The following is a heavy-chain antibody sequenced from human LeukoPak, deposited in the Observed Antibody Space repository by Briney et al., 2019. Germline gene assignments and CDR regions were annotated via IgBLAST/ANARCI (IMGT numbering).Heavy chain of an antibody. V-gene: IGHV3-30*18. CDR3: VKYVSGY. D-gene: IGHD3-10*01. Sequence: GGSLRLSCAASGFTFSSYGMHWVRQAPGKGLEWVAVISYDGSNKYYADSVKGRFTISRDNSKNTLYLQMNSLRAEDTAVYYCVKYVSGYWGQGTLATVSS. J-gene: IGHJ4*02. CDR1: GFTFSSYG. CDR2: ISYDGSNK.